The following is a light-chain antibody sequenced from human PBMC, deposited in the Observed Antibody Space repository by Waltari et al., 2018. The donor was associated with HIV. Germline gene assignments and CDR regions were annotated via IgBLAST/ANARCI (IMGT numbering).Light chain of an antibody. V-gene: IGKV3-20*01. CDR2: GAS. Sequence: EIVLTQSPGTLSLSPGERATLSCRASQSLSNNYLAWCQQRPGQAPRLLIFGASNRATGIPDRFSGSGSGTDFTLTINRLEPEDFAVYYCQQYGSSPQTFGQGTKVDIK. CDR1: QSLSNNY. J-gene: IGKJ1*01. CDR3: QQYGSSPQT.